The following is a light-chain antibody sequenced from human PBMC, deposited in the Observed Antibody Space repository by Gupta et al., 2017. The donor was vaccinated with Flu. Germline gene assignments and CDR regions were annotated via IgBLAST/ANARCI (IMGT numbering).Light chain of an antibody. CDR3: QSSDRNRWV. CDR1: SGNMAGNY. V-gene: IGLV6-57*01. CDR2: END. Sequence: TVTISCFRSSGNMAGNYLHWSQQRPAGIPTTWIFENDRRPSGVPDRFSGSIDRSSTSAPTIMSGLKAEDDDYYFCQSSDRNRWVFGSGTKLTVL. J-gene: IGLJ1*01.